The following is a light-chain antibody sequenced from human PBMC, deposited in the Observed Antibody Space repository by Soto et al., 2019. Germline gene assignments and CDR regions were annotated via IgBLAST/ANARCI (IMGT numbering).Light chain of an antibody. Sequence: QSALTQPRSVSGSPGQSVTISCTGTSSDVGGYNYVSWYQQHPGKAPKLMIYDVSKRPSGVPDRFSGSKSGNTASLTISGLQAEDEADYYCCSYAGSYPSSVFGTGTKLTVL. CDR3: CSYAGSYPSSV. J-gene: IGLJ1*01. CDR2: DVS. CDR1: SSDVGGYNY. V-gene: IGLV2-11*01.